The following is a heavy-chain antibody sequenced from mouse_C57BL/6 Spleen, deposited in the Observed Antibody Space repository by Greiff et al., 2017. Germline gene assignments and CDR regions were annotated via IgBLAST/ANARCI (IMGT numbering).Heavy chain of an antibody. CDR3: ARWTSTTVVGVDY. V-gene: IGHV1-81*01. CDR1: GYTFTSYG. J-gene: IGHJ4*01. CDR2: IYPRSGNT. D-gene: IGHD1-1*01. Sequence: QVQLKQSGAELARPGASVKLSCKASGYTFTSYGISWVKQRTGQGLEWIGEIYPRSGNTYYNEKFKGKATLTADKSSSTAYMELRSLTSEDSAVYFCARWTSTTVVGVDYWGQGTSVTVSS.